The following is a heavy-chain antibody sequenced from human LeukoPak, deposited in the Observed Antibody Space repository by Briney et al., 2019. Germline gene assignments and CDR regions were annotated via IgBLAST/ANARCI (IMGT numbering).Heavy chain of an antibody. D-gene: IGHD6-25*01. J-gene: IGHJ4*02. V-gene: IGHV4-59*01. CDR2: IYYSGNT. Sequence: SETLSPTCTVSGGSISSYYWSWLRQPPGKGLEWIGYIYYSGNTNYNPSLKSRVTISVDTSKNQFSLKLNSVTAADTAVYYCARGQSGLPYWGQGTLVTVSS. CDR1: GGSISSYY. CDR3: ARGQSGLPY.